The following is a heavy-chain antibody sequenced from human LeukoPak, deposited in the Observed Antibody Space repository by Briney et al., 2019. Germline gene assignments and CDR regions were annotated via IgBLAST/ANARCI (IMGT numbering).Heavy chain of an antibody. CDR3: AKGRRVDADDHFDY. J-gene: IGHJ4*02. CDR2: SSVYNGNT. Sequence: GASVKVSCKASGYTFTGYYMHWLRQAPGQGLEWMGWSSVYNGNTNYAQKFQGRVTMTTDTTTSTAYMELRTLMSDDTAVYYCAKGRRVDADDHFDYWGQGTLVTVSS. CDR1: GYTFTGYY. D-gene: IGHD1-1*01. V-gene: IGHV1-18*04.